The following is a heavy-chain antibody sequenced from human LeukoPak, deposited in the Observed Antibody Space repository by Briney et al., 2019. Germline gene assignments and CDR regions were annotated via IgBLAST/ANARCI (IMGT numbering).Heavy chain of an antibody. J-gene: IGHJ4*02. Sequence: PGGSLRLSCAASGSTLSDYYMNWIRQAPGKGLEWVSYISSSGSTIYYADSVKGRFTPSRYNTKNSLYLQMNSLKPEDTAVYYCAQEADALRVQTNLYFEGWGQGALVTVSS. D-gene: IGHD1-1*01. CDR3: AQEADALRVQTNLYFEG. CDR2: ISSSGSTI. V-gene: IGHV3-11*04. CDR1: GSTLSDYY.